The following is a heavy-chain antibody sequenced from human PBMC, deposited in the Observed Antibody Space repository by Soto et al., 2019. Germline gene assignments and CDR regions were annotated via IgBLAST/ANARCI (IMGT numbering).Heavy chain of an antibody. J-gene: IGHJ5*02. Sequence: QVQLQESGPGLVKPSQTLSLTCTVSGGSISSGDYYWSWIRQPPGKGLEWIGYIYYSGSTYYNPSLESRVTISVDTSKNQFSLKLSSVTAADTAVYYCARAIVVVVAADNWFDPWGQGTLVTVSS. CDR2: IYYSGST. CDR3: ARAIVVVVAADNWFDP. V-gene: IGHV4-30-4*01. D-gene: IGHD2-15*01. CDR1: GGSISSGDYY.